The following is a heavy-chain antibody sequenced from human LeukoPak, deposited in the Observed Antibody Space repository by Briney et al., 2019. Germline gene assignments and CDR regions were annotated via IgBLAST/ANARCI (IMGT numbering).Heavy chain of an antibody. J-gene: IGHJ4*02. CDR3: AKDRSSDYDFDY. D-gene: IGHD3-16*01. Sequence: PRGSLRLSCAASGFTFSIYAMSWVRQAPGKGLEWVSAISGSGGSTYYADSVKGRFTISRDNSKNTLYLQMNSLRAEDTAVYYCAKDRSSDYDFDYWGQGTLVTVSS. CDR1: GFTFSIYA. V-gene: IGHV3-23*01. CDR2: ISGSGGST.